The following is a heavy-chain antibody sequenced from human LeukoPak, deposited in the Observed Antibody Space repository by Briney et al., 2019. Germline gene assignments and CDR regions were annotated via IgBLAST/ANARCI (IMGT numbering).Heavy chain of an antibody. V-gene: IGHV1-18*01. Sequence: ASAKVSCKASGYTFTSYGISWVRQAPGQGLEWMGWISAYNGNTNYAQKLQSRVTMTTDTSTSTAYMELRSLRSDDTAVYYCARVEFCSGGSCYWASLDYWGQGTLVTVSS. D-gene: IGHD2-15*01. CDR2: ISAYNGNT. CDR1: GYTFTSYG. J-gene: IGHJ4*02. CDR3: ARVEFCSGGSCYWASLDY.